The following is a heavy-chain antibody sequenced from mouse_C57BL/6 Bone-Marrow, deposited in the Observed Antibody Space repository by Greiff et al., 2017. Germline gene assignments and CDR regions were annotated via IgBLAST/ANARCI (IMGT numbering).Heavy chain of an antibody. J-gene: IGHJ4*01. CDR2: IYPGSGIT. V-gene: IGHV1-55*01. CDR3: AKEGRLRYAMDY. CDR1: GYTFPSYW. Sequence: QFQLQQPGAELVKPGASVKMSCKASGYTFPSYWITWVKQRPGQGLEWIGEIYPGSGITNYNEKFKSKATLTVETSSSTAYMQLSSLTSEDSAVYYCAKEGRLRYAMDYWGQGTSVNVSS. D-gene: IGHD3-2*02.